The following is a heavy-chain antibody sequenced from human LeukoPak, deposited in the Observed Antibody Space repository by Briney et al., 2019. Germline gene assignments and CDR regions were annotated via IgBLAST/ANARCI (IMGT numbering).Heavy chain of an antibody. V-gene: IGHV5-10-1*01. Sequence: PGESLKISCKGSGYSFTSYWISWVRQMPGKGLEWMGRIDPSDSYTNYSPSFQGHVTISADKSISTAYLQWSSLKASDTAMYYCATTSVNRARYNWFDPWGQGTLVTVSS. D-gene: IGHD1-1*01. CDR1: GYSFTSYW. J-gene: IGHJ5*02. CDR2: IDPSDSYT. CDR3: ATTSVNRARYNWFDP.